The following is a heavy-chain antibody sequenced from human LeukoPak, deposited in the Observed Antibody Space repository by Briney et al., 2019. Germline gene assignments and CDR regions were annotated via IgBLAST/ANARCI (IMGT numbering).Heavy chain of an antibody. Sequence: GGSLRLSRAASGFTFSSYSMNWVRQAPGKGLEWVSSISSSSSYIYYTDSVKGRFTISRDNAKNSLYLQMNSLRAEDTAVYYCAREPGGVTTWFDYWGQGTLVTVSS. D-gene: IGHD4-11*01. CDR3: AREPGGVTTWFDY. CDR2: ISSSSSYI. V-gene: IGHV3-21*01. J-gene: IGHJ4*02. CDR1: GFTFSSYS.